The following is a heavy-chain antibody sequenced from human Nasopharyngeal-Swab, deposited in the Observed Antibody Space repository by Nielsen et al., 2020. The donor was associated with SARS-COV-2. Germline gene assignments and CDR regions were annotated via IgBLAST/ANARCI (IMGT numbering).Heavy chain of an antibody. J-gene: IGHJ6*02. Sequence: SETLSLTCTVSGGSISSGGYYWSWIRQHPGKGLEWIGYIYYSGSTYYNPSLKSRVTISVDTSKNQFSLKLSSVTAADTAVYYCARDFKQLVAGYYYYYGMDVWGQGTAVTVSS. CDR3: ARDFKQLVAGYYYYYGMDV. CDR1: GGSISSGGYY. V-gene: IGHV4-31*03. D-gene: IGHD6-6*01. CDR2: IYYSGST.